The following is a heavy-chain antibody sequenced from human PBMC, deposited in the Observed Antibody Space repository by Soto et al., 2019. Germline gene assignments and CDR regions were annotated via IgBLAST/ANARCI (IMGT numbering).Heavy chain of an antibody. CDR1: GYTFTSYD. CDR3: ARGPGYCSSTSCYNNWFDP. D-gene: IGHD2-2*01. Sequence: SVKVSCKSSGYTFTSYDINWVRQATGQGLEWMGWMDPNSGNTGYAQKFQGRVTMTRNTSISTAYMELSSLRSEDTAVYYCARGPGYCSSTSCYNNWFDPWGQGTLVTVSS. CDR2: MDPNSGNT. J-gene: IGHJ5*02. V-gene: IGHV1-8*01.